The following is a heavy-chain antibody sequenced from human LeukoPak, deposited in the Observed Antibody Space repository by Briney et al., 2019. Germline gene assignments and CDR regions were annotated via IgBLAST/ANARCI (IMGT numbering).Heavy chain of an antibody. CDR3: ARLKRGAAGTLDY. D-gene: IGHD6-13*01. CDR1: GGSISSGSYY. V-gene: IGHV4-61*02. J-gene: IGHJ4*02. CDR2: IYTSGST. Sequence: SSETLSLTCTVSGGSISSGSYYWNWIRQPAGKELEWIGRIYTSGSTNYTPSLKSRVTISIDTSKDQFSLTLSSVTAADTAMYYCARLKRGAAGTLDYWGQGTLVTVSS.